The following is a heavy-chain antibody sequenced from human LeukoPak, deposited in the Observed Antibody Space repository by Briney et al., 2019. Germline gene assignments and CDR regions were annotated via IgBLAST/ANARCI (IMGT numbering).Heavy chain of an antibody. Sequence: PGGSLRLSCAASGFTFSSYAMSWVRQAPGKGLEWVSAISGSGGSTYYADSVKGRFTISRDNSKNTLYLQMNSLRAEDTAVYYCARESPTAAAGTWYYYYYGMDVWGQGTTVTVSS. J-gene: IGHJ6*02. CDR1: GFTFSSYA. V-gene: IGHV3-23*01. CDR2: ISGSGGST. D-gene: IGHD6-13*01. CDR3: ARESPTAAAGTWYYYYYGMDV.